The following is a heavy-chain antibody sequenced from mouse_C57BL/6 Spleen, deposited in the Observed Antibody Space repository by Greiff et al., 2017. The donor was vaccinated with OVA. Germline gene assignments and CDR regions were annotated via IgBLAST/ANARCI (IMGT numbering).Heavy chain of an antibody. D-gene: IGHD1-1*01. V-gene: IGHV1-85*01. CDR3: ARWGSFDYYGSSLYAMDY. CDR1: GYTFTSYD. CDR2: IYPRDGST. J-gene: IGHJ4*01. Sequence: QVQLQQSGPELVKPGASVKLSCKASGYTFTSYDINWVKQRPGPGLEWIGWIYPRDGSTKYNEKFKGKATLTVAPSSSTAVMGFHSLTSEDSAVYFGARWGSFDYYGSSLYAMDYGGQGTSVTVAS.